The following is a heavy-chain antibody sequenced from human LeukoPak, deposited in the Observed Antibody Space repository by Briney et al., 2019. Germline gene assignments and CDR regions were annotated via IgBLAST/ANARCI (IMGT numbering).Heavy chain of an antibody. CDR3: ARRDMTAVTAYAFDI. D-gene: IGHD4-11*01. V-gene: IGHV4-39*01. J-gene: IGHJ3*02. Sequence: SETLSLTCTVSGGSISSSTYYWGWIRQPPGKGLEWIGSIYYSGSTYYSPSLKSRVTISVDTSKNQFSLRLSSVTAADTAVYYCARRDMTAVTAYAFDIWGQGTMVTVSS. CDR2: IYYSGST. CDR1: GGSISSSTYY.